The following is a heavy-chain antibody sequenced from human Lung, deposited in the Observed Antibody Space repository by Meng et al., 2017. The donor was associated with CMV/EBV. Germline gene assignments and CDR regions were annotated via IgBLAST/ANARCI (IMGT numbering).Heavy chain of an antibody. CDR1: GGSISSSNW. V-gene: IGHV4-4*02. D-gene: IGHD6-19*01. CDR3: ASFPPPGKQWLVTDY. Sequence: VQLQESGPGLVKPSGTLSLTCAVYGGSISSSNWWSWVRQPPGKGLEWIGEIYHSGSTNYNPSLKSRVTISVDKSKNQFSLKLSSVTAADTAVYYCASFPPPGKQWLVTDYWGQGTLVTVSS. J-gene: IGHJ4*02. CDR2: IYHSGST.